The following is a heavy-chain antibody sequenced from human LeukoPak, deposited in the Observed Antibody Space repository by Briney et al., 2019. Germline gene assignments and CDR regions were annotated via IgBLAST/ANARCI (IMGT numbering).Heavy chain of an antibody. J-gene: IGHJ6*03. V-gene: IGHV4-59*08. CDR3: ARHIGGGIEDMDV. D-gene: IGHD3-16*02. CDR1: GGSIGTYY. Sequence: SETLSLTCTVSGGSIGTYYWSWVRQSPGTGLEGIRYIYVTGTRYNPHLQSRVTISVDRSRNQFFLKMTSVTAADTAVYYCARHIGGGIEDMDVWGRGTKVTVSS. CDR2: IYVTGT.